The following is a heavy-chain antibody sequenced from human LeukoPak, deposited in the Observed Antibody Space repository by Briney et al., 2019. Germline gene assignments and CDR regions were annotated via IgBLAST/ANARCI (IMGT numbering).Heavy chain of an antibody. D-gene: IGHD3-16*01. CDR3: ARKSLGIGWYFDY. CDR1: GFTFSSYW. J-gene: IGHJ4*02. CDR2: IKQDGSEK. V-gene: IGHV3-7*01. Sequence: GGSLRLSCAASGFTFSSYWMTWVRQAPGKGLEWVANIKQDGSEKYYVDSVKGRFTISRDNAKNSLYLQMNSLRAEDTAVYYCARKSLGIGWYFDYWGQGTLVTVSS.